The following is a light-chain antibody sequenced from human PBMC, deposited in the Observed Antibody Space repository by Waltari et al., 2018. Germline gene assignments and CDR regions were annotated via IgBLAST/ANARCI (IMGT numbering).Light chain of an antibody. CDR2: EDS. J-gene: IGLJ2*01. CDR3: FSTDISGDLEGA. CDR1: AFPHNY. Sequence: SYELTQSPSVSVSPGQTAKITCSGNAFPHNYVYWYQQKSGQAPVLVIFEDSQRPSGIPERFSGSSSGTMATLTISGAQVEDEADYYCFSTDISGDLEGAFGGGTKLTVL. V-gene: IGLV3-10*01.